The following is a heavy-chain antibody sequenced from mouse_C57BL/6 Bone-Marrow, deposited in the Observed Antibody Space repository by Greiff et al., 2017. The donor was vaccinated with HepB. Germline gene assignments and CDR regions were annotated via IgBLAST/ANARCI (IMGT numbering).Heavy chain of an antibody. D-gene: IGHD1-1*01. CDR3: ARHSPYYYGSSWFAY. V-gene: IGHV5-12*01. CDR1: GFTFSDYY. J-gene: IGHJ3*01. CDR2: ISNGGGST. Sequence: EVQLVESGGGLVQPGGSLKLSCAASGFTFSDYYMYWVRQTPEKRLEWVAYISNGGGSTYYPDTVKGRFTISRDNAKNTLYLQMSRLKSEDTAMYYCARHSPYYYGSSWFAYWGQGTLVTVSA.